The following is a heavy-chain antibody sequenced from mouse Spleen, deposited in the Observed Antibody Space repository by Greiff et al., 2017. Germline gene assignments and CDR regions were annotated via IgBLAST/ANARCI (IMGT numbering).Heavy chain of an antibody. CDR2: INPSSGYT. J-gene: IGHJ4*01. CDR1: GYTFTSYT. D-gene: IGHD2-14*01. Sequence: QVQLQQSGAELARPGASVKMSCKASGYTFTSYTMHWVKQRPGQGLEWIGYINPSSGYTKYNQKFKDKATLTADKSSSTAYMQLSSLTSEDSAVYYCARYSYRSYAMDYWGQGTSVTVSS. V-gene: IGHV1-4*01. CDR3: ARYSYRSYAMDY.